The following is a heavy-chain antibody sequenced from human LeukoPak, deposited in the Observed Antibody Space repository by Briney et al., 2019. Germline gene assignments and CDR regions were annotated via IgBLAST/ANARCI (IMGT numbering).Heavy chain of an antibody. D-gene: IGHD1-26*01. CDR3: ARHGGGGESYPRVFDY. J-gene: IGHJ4*02. CDR2: IYYSGST. CDR1: GGSISPYY. Sequence: SETLSLTCTASGGSISPYYWSWIRQPPGKGLEWIGYIYYSGSTNYNPSLKSRVIISVDTSKNRFSRKLNSVTAADTAMYYCARHGGGGESYPRVFDYWGRGNLVTVSS. V-gene: IGHV4-59*08.